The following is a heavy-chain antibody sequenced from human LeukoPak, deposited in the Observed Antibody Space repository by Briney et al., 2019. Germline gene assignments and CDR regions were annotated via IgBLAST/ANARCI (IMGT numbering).Heavy chain of an antibody. CDR3: ARGEPHYYYDSSGYYYP. CDR1: GGSFSGYY. D-gene: IGHD3-22*01. CDR2: INHSGST. J-gene: IGHJ5*02. Sequence: PSETLSLTCAVYGGSFSGYYWSWIRQPPGKGLEWIGEINHSGSTNYNPSLKSRVTISVDTSKNQFSLKLSSVTAADTAVYYCARGEPHYYYDSSGYYYPWGQGTLVTVSS. V-gene: IGHV4-34*01.